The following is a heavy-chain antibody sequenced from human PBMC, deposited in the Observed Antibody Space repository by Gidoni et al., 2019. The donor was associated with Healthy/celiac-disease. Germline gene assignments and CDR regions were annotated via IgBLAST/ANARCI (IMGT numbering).Heavy chain of an antibody. V-gene: IGHV3-9*01. Sequence: EVQLVESGGGLVQPGRSLRLSCAASGFTVAAYAMHWVRQAPGKGLEWVSGISWNSGSIGYADSVKGRFTISRDNAKNSLYLQMNSLRAEYTALYYCAKDIRAHETYYYYGMDVWGQGTTVTVSS. CDR2: ISWNSGSI. CDR1: GFTVAAYA. CDR3: AKDIRAHETYYYYGMDV. D-gene: IGHD4-17*01. J-gene: IGHJ6*02.